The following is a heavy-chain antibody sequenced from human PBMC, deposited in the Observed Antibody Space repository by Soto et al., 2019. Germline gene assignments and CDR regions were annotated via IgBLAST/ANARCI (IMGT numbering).Heavy chain of an antibody. V-gene: IGHV3-7*01. CDR3: GGGTAFDF. D-gene: IGHD1-1*01. Sequence: EVQLVESGGGLVQPGGSLRLSCAASGFTFSNYWMNWVRQAPGKGLEWVANTKQDGSQQYFLDSVKGRFTVSRDNARNSLYLQMNSLRVDDTAVYYCGGGTAFDFWGQGTLVTVSS. J-gene: IGHJ4*02. CDR2: TKQDGSQQ. CDR1: GFTFSNYW.